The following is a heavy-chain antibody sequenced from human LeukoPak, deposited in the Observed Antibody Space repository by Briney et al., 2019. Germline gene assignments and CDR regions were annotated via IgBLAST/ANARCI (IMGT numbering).Heavy chain of an antibody. V-gene: IGHV4-61*02. Sequence: SQTLSLTCTVSGGSISSGSYYWSWIRQPAGKGLEWIGRIYTSGSTNYNPSLKSRVTMSVDTSKNQFSLKLSSVTAADTAVYYCARVGVQLERRYYYYYMDVWGKGTTVTVSS. D-gene: IGHD1-1*01. CDR2: IYTSGST. CDR3: ARVGVQLERRYYYYYMDV. CDR1: GGSISSGSYY. J-gene: IGHJ6*03.